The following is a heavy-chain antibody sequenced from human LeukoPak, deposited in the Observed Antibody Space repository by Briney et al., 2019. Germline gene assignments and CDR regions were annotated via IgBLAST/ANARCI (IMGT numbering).Heavy chain of an antibody. V-gene: IGHV3-66*02. CDR1: GFTVSSNY. D-gene: IGHD3-10*01. CDR2: IYSGGST. J-gene: IGHJ4*02. Sequence: GGSLRLSCAASGFTVSSNYMSWVRQAPGKGLEWVSVIYSGGSTYYADSVKGRFTISRDNSMNTLYLQMNSLRAEDTAVYYCARDGGYGSGLFDYWGQGTLVTVSS. CDR3: ARDGGYGSGLFDY.